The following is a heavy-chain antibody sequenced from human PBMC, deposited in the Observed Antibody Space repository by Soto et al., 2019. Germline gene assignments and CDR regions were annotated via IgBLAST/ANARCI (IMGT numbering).Heavy chain of an antibody. Sequence: QVQLVQSGAEVKKPGSSVKVSCKASGGTFSSYAISWVRQAPGQGLEWMGGIIPIFGTANYAQKFQGRVTITADESTSTAYMELSSLRCEDTAVYYCARGGDCRSTSCYSTGDYYYFYGMDVWGQGATVTVSS. CDR3: ARGGDCRSTSCYSTGDYYYFYGMDV. V-gene: IGHV1-69*01. J-gene: IGHJ6*02. D-gene: IGHD2-2*01. CDR1: GGTFSSYA. CDR2: IIPIFGTA.